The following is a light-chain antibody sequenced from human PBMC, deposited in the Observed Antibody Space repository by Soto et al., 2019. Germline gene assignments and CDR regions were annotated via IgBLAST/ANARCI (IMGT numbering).Light chain of an antibody. CDR2: RAS. V-gene: IGKV2-30*01. CDR1: QSLEYSDGNAY. Sequence: EVVLTQSPLSLPVTLGQPASISCRSSQSLEYSDGNAYLNWLHQRPGQSPRRLIYRASNRDSGVPDRFSGSWSGTDFTLTISRVEAEDVGVYYCMQGTHWPPTFGRGTKVEIK. J-gene: IGKJ1*01. CDR3: MQGTHWPPT.